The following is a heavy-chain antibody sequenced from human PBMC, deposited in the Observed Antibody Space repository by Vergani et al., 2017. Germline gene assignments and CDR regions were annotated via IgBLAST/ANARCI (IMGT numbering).Heavy chain of an antibody. Sequence: QVQLQQWGGGLLKPSETLSLTCVVNGGSFTSYHWTWIRQSPGGGLEWVGDIDHTGRPDYNPPLKSRLTMSVDKSRNQFSLTLNSVTATDTAIYFCARVNTETNGHLYYYYYMDVWGQGTAVTVS. D-gene: IGHD4-11*01. J-gene: IGHJ6*03. CDR3: ARVNTETNGHLYYYYYMDV. CDR1: GGSFTSYH. CDR2: IDHTGRP. V-gene: IGHV4-34*01.